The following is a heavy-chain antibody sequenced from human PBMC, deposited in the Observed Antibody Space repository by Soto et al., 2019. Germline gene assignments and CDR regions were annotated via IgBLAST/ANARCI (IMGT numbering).Heavy chain of an antibody. CDR1: GFTFNSFA. V-gene: IGHV3-23*01. Sequence: GGSMRLSCAASGFTFNSFAVSWVRQAPGKGLEWVSAISGSGGATYYADCVKGRFTVSRDKSRNTVYLQMNSPKTDDTAVYYCAKEMFPRTVLDSSSPWGDFWGRGSLVTVSS. CDR3: AKEMFPRTVLDSSSPWGDF. D-gene: IGHD2-15*01. CDR2: ISGSGGAT. J-gene: IGHJ4*02.